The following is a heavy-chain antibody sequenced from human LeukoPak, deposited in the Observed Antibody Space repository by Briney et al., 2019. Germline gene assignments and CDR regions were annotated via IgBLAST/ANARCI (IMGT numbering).Heavy chain of an antibody. CDR3: ARADYGDYLFDY. CDR1: GGSFSGYY. CDR2: VNHSGST. D-gene: IGHD4-17*01. J-gene: IGHJ4*02. Sequence: SETLSLTCAVYGGSFSGYYWSWIRQPPGKGLEWIGEVNHSGSTNYNPSLKSRVTISVDRSKNQFSLKLSSVTAADTAVYYCARADYGDYLFDYWGQGTLVTVSS. V-gene: IGHV4-34*01.